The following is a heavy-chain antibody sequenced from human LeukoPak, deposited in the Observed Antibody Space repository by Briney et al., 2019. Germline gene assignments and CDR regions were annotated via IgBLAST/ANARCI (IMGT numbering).Heavy chain of an antibody. CDR1: GFTFSNAW. V-gene: IGHV3-15*01. CDR2: IKSKTDGGTT. CDR3: TTDPYSQANVDY. Sequence: PGGSLRLSCAASGFTFSNAWMSWVRQAPGKGLEWVGRIKSKTDGGTTDYAAPVKGRFTISRDDSKNTLYLQVNSLKTEDTAVYYCTTDPYSQANVDYWGQGTLVTVSS. J-gene: IGHJ4*02. D-gene: IGHD2-21*01.